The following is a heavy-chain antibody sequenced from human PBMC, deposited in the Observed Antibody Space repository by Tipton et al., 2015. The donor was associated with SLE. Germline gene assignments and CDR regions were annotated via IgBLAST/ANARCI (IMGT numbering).Heavy chain of an antibody. Sequence: TLSLTCTVSGGSISSSSYYWSWIRQPPGKGLEWIGEINHSGSTNYNPSLKSRVTISVDTSKNQFSLKLSSVTAADTAVYYCARRIGSRGAFDIWGQGTMVTVSS. V-gene: IGHV4-39*07. CDR3: ARRIGSRGAFDI. CDR2: INHSGST. J-gene: IGHJ3*02. D-gene: IGHD1-26*01. CDR1: GGSISSSSYY.